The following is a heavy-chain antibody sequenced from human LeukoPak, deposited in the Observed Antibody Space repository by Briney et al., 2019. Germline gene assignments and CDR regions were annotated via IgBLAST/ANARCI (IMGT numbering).Heavy chain of an antibody. CDR3: ARGVGATRERTFDY. CDR1: GYTLTELS. V-gene: IGHV1-24*01. CDR2: FDPEDGET. J-gene: IGHJ4*02. Sequence: ASVKVSCKVSGYTLTELSMHWVRQAPGKGLEWMGGFDPEDGETIYAQKFQGRVTMTEDTSTDTAYMELSSLRSEDTAVYYCARGVGATRERTFDYWGQGTLVTVSS. D-gene: IGHD1-26*01.